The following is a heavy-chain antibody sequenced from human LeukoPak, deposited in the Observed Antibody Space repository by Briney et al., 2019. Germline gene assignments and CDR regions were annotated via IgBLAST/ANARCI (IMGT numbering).Heavy chain of an antibody. CDR1: GYTFTSYD. CDR3: ARGRPRGSGHYYYYDAMDV. D-gene: IGHD3-10*01. J-gene: IGHJ6*02. Sequence: ASVKVSCKASGYTFTSYDINWVRQAPGQGLEWMGWMNPNSGNTGYAQKFQGRVTMTRSTSISKAYMELSSLRSEDTAVYYCARGRPRGSGHYYYYDAMDVWGQGTTVTVSS. V-gene: IGHV1-8*01. CDR2: MNPNSGNT.